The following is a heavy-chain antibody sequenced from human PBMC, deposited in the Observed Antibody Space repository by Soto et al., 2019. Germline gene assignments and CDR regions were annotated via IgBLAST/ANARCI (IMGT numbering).Heavy chain of an antibody. J-gene: IGHJ4*02. CDR2: IYYSGST. V-gene: IGHV4-39*01. CDR1: GGSISSSSYY. CDR3: IKMYCSGGSCYSYRFGYFDY. D-gene: IGHD2-15*01. Sequence: QLQLQESGPGLVKPSETLSLTCTVSGGSISSSSYYWGWIRQPPGKGLEWIGRIYYSGSTYYNPSLKSRVTIYVDSSKNQFSLILSSVTAADTAVYYCIKMYCSGGSCYSYRFGYFDYWGQGTLVTVSS.